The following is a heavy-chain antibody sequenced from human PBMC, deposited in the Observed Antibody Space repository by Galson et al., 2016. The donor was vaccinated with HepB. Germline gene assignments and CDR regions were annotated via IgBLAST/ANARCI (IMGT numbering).Heavy chain of an antibody. J-gene: IGHJ3*02. CDR3: ARDLRHYDSGGYDDTFDI. CDR1: GYTFTNYG. V-gene: IGHV1-18*01. Sequence: SVKVSCKASGYTFTNYGLSWVRQAPGRGLEWMGWISAYNGHTNYAQSLQGRVTLTTDTSTSLSYMELRSLRSDDTAVYYCARDLRHYDSGGYDDTFDIWGQGTMVTVSS. D-gene: IGHD3-22*01. CDR2: ISAYNGHT.